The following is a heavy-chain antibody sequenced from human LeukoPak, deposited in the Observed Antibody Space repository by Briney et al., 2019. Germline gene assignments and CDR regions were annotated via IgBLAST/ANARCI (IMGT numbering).Heavy chain of an antibody. D-gene: IGHD5-12*01. CDR1: GFTFSSYG. V-gene: IGHV3-30*18. Sequence: PGGSLRLSCAASGFTFSSYGMHWVRQAPGKGLEWVAVISYDGSNKYYADSVKGRFTISRDNSKNTLYLQMNSLRAEDTAVYYCAKDSYSGYDYRAFGRFDYWGQGTLVTVSS. J-gene: IGHJ4*02. CDR2: ISYDGSNK. CDR3: AKDSYSGYDYRAFGRFDY.